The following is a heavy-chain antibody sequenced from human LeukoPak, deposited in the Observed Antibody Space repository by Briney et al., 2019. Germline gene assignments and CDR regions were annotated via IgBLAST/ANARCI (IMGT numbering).Heavy chain of an antibody. CDR1: GYSISSGYY. D-gene: IGHD3-22*01. J-gene: IGHJ3*02. CDR2: IYHSGST. Sequence: PSETLSLTCTVSGYSISSGYYWGWIRQPPGKGLEWIGSIYHSGSTYYNPSLKSRVTISVDTSKNQFSLKLSSVTAADTAVYYCARRGDYDSSGYVDIWGQGTMVTVSS. V-gene: IGHV4-38-2*02. CDR3: ARRGDYDSSGYVDI.